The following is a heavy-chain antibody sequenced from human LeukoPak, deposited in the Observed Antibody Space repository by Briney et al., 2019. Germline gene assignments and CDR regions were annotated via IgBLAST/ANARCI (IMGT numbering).Heavy chain of an antibody. Sequence: SETLSLTCTVSGGSISSYYWSWIRQPPGKGLEWIGYIYYSGSTNYNPSLKSRVTISVDTSKNQFSLKLSSVTAADTAVYYCARDPSSSWYPLPVDWGQGTLVTVSS. D-gene: IGHD6-13*01. CDR1: GGSISSYY. CDR3: ARDPSSSWYPLPVD. V-gene: IGHV4-59*01. J-gene: IGHJ4*02. CDR2: IYYSGST.